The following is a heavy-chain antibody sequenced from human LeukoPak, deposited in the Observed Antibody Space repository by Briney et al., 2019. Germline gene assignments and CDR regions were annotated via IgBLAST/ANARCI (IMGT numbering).Heavy chain of an antibody. CDR1: GGSISSYY. V-gene: IGHV4-59*01. CDR3: ARGRTLDDILTGYYYYYGMDV. CDR2: IYYSGST. Sequence: SETLSLTCTVSGGSISSYYWSWIRQPPGKGLEWIGYIYYSGSTNYNPSLKSRVTISVDTSKNQFSLKLSSVTAADMAVYYCARGRTLDDILTGYYYYYGMDVWGQGTTVTVSS. J-gene: IGHJ6*02. D-gene: IGHD3-9*01.